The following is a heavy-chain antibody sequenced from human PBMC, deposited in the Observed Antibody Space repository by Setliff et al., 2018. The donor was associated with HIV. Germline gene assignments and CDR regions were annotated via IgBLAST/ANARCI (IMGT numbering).Heavy chain of an antibody. CDR1: GVSINRTDHY. CDR2: VSQSGST. V-gene: IGHV4-39*01. CDR3: ARVPVAGANWFDP. Sequence: SETLSLTCSVSGVSINRTDHYWGWIRQSPGKRLEWIGSVSQSGSTYYNPSLKSRITISVDRSKNLFSLKLISVTAADHGVYYCARVPVAGANWFDPWGLGTLVTVSS. J-gene: IGHJ5*02. D-gene: IGHD2-21*01.